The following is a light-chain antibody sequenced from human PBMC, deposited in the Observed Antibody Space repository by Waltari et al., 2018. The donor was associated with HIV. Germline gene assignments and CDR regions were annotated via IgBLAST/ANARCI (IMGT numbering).Light chain of an antibody. CDR2: KAS. V-gene: IGKV1-5*03. CDR1: QSISSW. CDR3: QQYNTYST. J-gene: IGKJ1*01. Sequence: DIQMTQSPFTLSASVGDRVTITCRASQSISSWLAWYQQKPGKAPNLLIYKASTLESGVPSRFSGSGSGTEFTLTISSLQPDDFATYYCQQYNTYSTFGQGTKVEVK.